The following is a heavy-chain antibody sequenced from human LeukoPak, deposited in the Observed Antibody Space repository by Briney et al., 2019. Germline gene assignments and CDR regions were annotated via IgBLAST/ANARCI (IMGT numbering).Heavy chain of an antibody. Sequence: GASVKVSCKASGYTFTSYGISWVRQAPGQGLEWMGWISAYNGNTNYAQKLQGRVTMTTDTSTSTAYMELRSLRSDDTAVYYCARDRHYYRSGALGWFDPWGQGTLVTVSS. CDR3: ARDRHYYRSGALGWFDP. CDR1: GYTFTSYG. D-gene: IGHD3-10*01. V-gene: IGHV1-18*01. CDR2: ISAYNGNT. J-gene: IGHJ5*02.